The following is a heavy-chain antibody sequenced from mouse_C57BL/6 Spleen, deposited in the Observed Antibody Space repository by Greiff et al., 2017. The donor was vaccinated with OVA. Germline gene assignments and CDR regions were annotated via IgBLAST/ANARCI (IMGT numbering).Heavy chain of an antibody. J-gene: IGHJ3*01. CDR2: INPNSGST. D-gene: IGHD2-4*01. CDR3: ARGDYDYGAWFAY. Sequence: VKLQQPGAELVKPGASVKLSCKASGYTFTSYWMHWVKQRPGQGLEWIGTINPNSGSTNYNEKFKGKATLTVDKSSSTAYMQLSSLTSEDSAVYYCARGDYDYGAWFAYWGQGTLVTVSA. V-gene: IGHV1-64*01. CDR1: GYTFTSYW.